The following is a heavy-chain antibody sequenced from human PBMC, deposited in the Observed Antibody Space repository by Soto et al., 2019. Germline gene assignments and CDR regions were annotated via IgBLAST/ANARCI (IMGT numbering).Heavy chain of an antibody. CDR1: GASISSHY. CDR3: TKDGGPRYFFDY. Sequence: QVQLQESGPGLVKPSETLSLTCTVSGASISSHYWSWIRQPPGKGLEWIGYISDSGNTNYNPSLKSLVTISADTSKNQFSLNLSSVTAADTAVYYCTKDGGPRYFFDYWGQGILVTVSS. J-gene: IGHJ4*02. D-gene: IGHD3-16*01. V-gene: IGHV4-59*11. CDR2: ISDSGNT.